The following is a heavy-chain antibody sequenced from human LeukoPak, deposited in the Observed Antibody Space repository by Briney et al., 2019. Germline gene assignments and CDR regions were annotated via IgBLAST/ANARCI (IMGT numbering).Heavy chain of an antibody. CDR2: IYYSGST. Sequence: SETLSLTCAVYGGSFSGYYWGWIRQPPGKGLEWIGSIYYSGSTYYNPSLKSRVTISVDTSKNQFSLKLSSVTAADTAVYYCASQPEAYYDFWSGYLGNWFDPWGQGTLVTVSS. V-gene: IGHV4-34*01. D-gene: IGHD3-3*01. CDR3: ASQPEAYYDFWSGYLGNWFDP. CDR1: GGSFSGYY. J-gene: IGHJ5*02.